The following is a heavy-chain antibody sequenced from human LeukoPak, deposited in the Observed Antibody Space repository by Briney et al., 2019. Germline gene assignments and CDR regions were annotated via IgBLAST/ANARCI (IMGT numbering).Heavy chain of an antibody. CDR3: ARAPYSSGWSDAFDI. V-gene: IGHV7-4-1*02. CDR1: GYTFTSYA. D-gene: IGHD6-19*01. CDR2: INTNTGNP. Sequence: ASVKVSCKASGYTFTSYAMNWVRQAPGQGLEWMGWINTNTGNPTYAQGFTGRFIFSLDTSVSTAYLQISSLKAEDTAVYYCARAPYSSGWSDAFDIWGQGTMVTVSS. J-gene: IGHJ3*02.